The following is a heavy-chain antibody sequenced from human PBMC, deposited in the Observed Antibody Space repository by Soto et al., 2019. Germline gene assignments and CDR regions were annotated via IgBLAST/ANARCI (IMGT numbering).Heavy chain of an antibody. CDR2: IYHSGST. CDR3: ARIPPLSSYYDFWSGYYYEYYFDY. J-gene: IGHJ4*02. D-gene: IGHD3-3*01. Sequence: KPSETLSLTCAVSGYSISSGYYWGWIRRPPGKGLEWIGSIYHSGSTYYNPSLKSRVTISVDTSKNQFSLKLSSVTAADTAVYYCARIPPLSSYYDFWSGYYYEYYFDYWGQGTLVTVSS. CDR1: GYSISSGYY. V-gene: IGHV4-38-2*01.